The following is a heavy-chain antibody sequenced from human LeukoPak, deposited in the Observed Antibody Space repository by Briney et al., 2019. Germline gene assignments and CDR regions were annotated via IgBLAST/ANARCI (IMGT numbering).Heavy chain of an antibody. Sequence: GGSLRLSCAASGFTVSSNYMSWVRQAPGKGLEWVSVIYRCGSTYYADSVKGRFTITSDDSKNTPDHQVNSLRAEDTAVYYCAKYYYDSSGYYPSYYYYMDVWGEGTTVTVSS. CDR2: IYRCGST. D-gene: IGHD3-22*01. V-gene: IGHV3-66*02. CDR3: AKYYYDSSGYYPSYYYYMDV. J-gene: IGHJ6*03. CDR1: GFTVSSNY.